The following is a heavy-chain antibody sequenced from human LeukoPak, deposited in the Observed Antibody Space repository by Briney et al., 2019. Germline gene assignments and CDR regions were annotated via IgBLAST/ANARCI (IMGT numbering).Heavy chain of an antibody. CDR1: GGSISSYY. CDR2: IYYSGST. D-gene: IGHD6-13*01. Sequence: SETLSLTCTVSGGSISSYYWGWIRQPPGKGLEWIGYIYYSGSTNYNPSLKSRVTISVDTSKNQFSLKLSSVTAADTAVYYCAGSSWPYYYYYMDVWGKGTTVTVSS. CDR3: AGSSWPYYYYYMDV. J-gene: IGHJ6*03. V-gene: IGHV4-59*01.